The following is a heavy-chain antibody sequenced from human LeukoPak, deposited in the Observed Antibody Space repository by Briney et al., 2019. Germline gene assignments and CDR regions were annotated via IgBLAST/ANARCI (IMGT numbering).Heavy chain of an antibody. CDR3: ARWGSSLS. J-gene: IGHJ5*02. D-gene: IGHD2-2*01. CDR2: VKQDGSER. CDR1: GFTFSNYW. V-gene: IGHV3-7*03. Sequence: GGSLRLSCAASGFTFSNYWMAWVRQPPGKGLEWVANVKQDGSERYYVESVKGRLTISRDNAKNSLYLQMNSLRAEDTAVYYCARWGSSLSWGQGTLVTVSP.